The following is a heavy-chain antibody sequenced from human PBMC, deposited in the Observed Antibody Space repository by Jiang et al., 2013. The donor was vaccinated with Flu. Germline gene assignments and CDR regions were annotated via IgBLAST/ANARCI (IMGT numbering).Heavy chain of an antibody. Sequence: SGSELKKPGASVKVSCRASGYPFINYAIHWVRQARGQGLEWMGWINTNTGSPAYARGFTGRFVFSLDTSVSTAYLQISGLKAEDSGLYYCAREERRSSGYFDHWGQGALVTVSS. CDR3: AREERRSSGYFDH. CDR2: INTNTGSP. D-gene: IGHD3-22*01. CDR1: GYPFINYA. J-gene: IGHJ4*02. V-gene: IGHV7-4-1*02.